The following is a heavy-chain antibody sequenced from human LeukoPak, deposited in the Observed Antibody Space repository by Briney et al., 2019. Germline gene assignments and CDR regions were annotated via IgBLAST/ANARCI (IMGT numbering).Heavy chain of an antibody. Sequence: PGKSLRLSCEASGFIFSTYAMHWVRQAPGKGLEWLAVISSDGSNKYQVDSVKGRFTISRDNSKNTLYLEMDSVRLGDTAVYYCARDDIIVGATTLDFWGQGTLVTVSS. CDR3: ARDDIIVGATTLDF. CDR1: GFIFSTYA. D-gene: IGHD1-26*01. J-gene: IGHJ4*02. V-gene: IGHV3-30*04. CDR2: ISSDGSNK.